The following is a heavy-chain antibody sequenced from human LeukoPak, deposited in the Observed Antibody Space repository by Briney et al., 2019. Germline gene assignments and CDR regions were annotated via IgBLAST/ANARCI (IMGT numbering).Heavy chain of an antibody. CDR1: GGSISSGSYY. CDR2: IYTSGST. V-gene: IGHV4-61*02. Sequence: SETLSLTCTVSGGSISSGSYYWSWIRQPAGKGLEWIGRIYTSGSTNYNPSLKSRVTISVDTSKNQFSLKLSSVTAADTAVNYCARDRRDGYNSHAFDIWGQGTMVTVSS. D-gene: IGHD5-24*01. CDR3: ARDRRDGYNSHAFDI. J-gene: IGHJ3*02.